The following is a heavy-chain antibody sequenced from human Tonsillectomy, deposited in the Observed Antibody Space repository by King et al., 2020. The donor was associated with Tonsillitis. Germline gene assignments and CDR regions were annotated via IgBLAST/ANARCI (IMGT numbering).Heavy chain of an antibody. V-gene: IGHV4-39*01. Sequence: QLQESGPGLVKPSETLSLTCTVSGGSISSSSYYWGWIRQPPGKGLEWIGSIYYSGSPYCNPSLKIRVPLSVDTSKNQFSRKLSSVTAADTAVYYCAREGSGSYYPYFDYWGQGTLVTVSS. CDR2: IYYSGSP. D-gene: IGHD3-10*01. CDR3: AREGSGSYYPYFDY. CDR1: GGSISSSSYY. J-gene: IGHJ4*02.